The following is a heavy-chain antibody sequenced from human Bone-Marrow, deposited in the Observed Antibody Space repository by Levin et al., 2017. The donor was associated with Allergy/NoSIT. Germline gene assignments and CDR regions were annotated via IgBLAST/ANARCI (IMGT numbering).Heavy chain of an antibody. CDR3: AKDPGGWLPDY. D-gene: IGHD5-24*01. J-gene: IGHJ4*02. Sequence: GESLKISCAASGFTFSSYGMHWVRQAPGKGLEWVAVISYDGSNKYYADSVKGRFTISRDNSKNTLYLQMNSLRAEDTAVYYCAKDPGGWLPDYWGQGTLVTVSS. V-gene: IGHV3-30*18. CDR1: GFTFSSYG. CDR2: ISYDGSNK.